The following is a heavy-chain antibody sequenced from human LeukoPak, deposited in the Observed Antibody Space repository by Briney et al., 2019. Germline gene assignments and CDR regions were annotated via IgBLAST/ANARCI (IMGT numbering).Heavy chain of an antibody. J-gene: IGHJ6*02. V-gene: IGHV3-23*01. D-gene: IGHD6-13*01. CDR3: AKFDTTHDSSSWEIQNYYYYGMDV. Sequence: GGSLRLSCAAPGFTFSSYAMSWVRQAPGKGLEWVSAISGSGGSTYYADSVKGRFTISRDNSKNTLYLQMKSLRAEDTDVYYCAKFDTTHDSSSWEIQNYYYYGMDVWGQGTTVTVSS. CDR1: GFTFSSYA. CDR2: ISGSGGST.